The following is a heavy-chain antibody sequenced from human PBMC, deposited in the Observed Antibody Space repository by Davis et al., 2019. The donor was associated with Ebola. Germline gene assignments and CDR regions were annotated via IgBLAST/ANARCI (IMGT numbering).Heavy chain of an antibody. D-gene: IGHD3-10*01. CDR3: ARAFYGSGSLGPMDV. V-gene: IGHV4-34*01. J-gene: IGHJ6*03. Sequence: PSETLSLTCAVYGGSFSGYYWSWIRQPPGKGLEWIGEINHSGSTNYNPSLKSRVTISVDTSKNQFSLKLSSVTAADTAVYYCARAFYGSGSLGPMDVWGKGTTVTVSS. CDR1: GGSFSGYY. CDR2: INHSGST.